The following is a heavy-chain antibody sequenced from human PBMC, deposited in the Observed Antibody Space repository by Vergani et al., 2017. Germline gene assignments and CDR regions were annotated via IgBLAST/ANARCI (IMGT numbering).Heavy chain of an antibody. J-gene: IGHJ4*02. Sequence: QVQLVQSGAEVKKPGSSVKVSCKASGGTFSSYTISWVRQAPGQGLEWMGRIIPILGIANYAQKFQGRVTITADKSTGTAYMELSSLRSEDTAVYYCARAGYDFWSGYSRPGYFDYWGQGTLVTVSS. CDR2: IIPILGIA. CDR3: ARAGYDFWSGYSRPGYFDY. V-gene: IGHV1-69*02. CDR1: GGTFSSYT. D-gene: IGHD3-3*01.